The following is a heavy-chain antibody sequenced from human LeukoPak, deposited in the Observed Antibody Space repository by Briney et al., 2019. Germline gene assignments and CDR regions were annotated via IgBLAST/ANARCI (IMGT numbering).Heavy chain of an antibody. CDR2: IYTRGST. Sequence: PAETLSPTYTVSGGSIMSYYWSWVRHPARKRQEWSGRIYTRGSTNYNPPLKRRVTMSLDTSNSHVSLELSCVTAADTDVYYCARVGPAGPFDIWGQGPMVTVSS. CDR1: GGSIMSYY. J-gene: IGHJ3*02. CDR3: ARVGPAGPFDI. V-gene: IGHV4-4*07.